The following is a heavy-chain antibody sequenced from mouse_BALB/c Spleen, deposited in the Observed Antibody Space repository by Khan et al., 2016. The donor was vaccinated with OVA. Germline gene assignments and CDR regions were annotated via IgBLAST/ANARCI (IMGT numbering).Heavy chain of an antibody. V-gene: IGHV1-63*01. CDR3: ARWGMDS. CDR2: IYPGIGNT. Sequence: HVQLQLSEAELVKPGTSVNMSCKASGDAFTNYWLGLVKQRPGHVLEWLGDIYPGIGNTNYNEKLNGKVTLTANKSTSTAYLQLINLTSEDSAVYISARWGMDSWGQGTSVTVSS. J-gene: IGHJ4*01. CDR1: GDAFTNYW.